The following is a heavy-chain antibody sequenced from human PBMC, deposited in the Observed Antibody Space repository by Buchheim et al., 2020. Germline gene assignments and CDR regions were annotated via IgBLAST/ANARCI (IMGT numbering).Heavy chain of an antibody. D-gene: IGHD3-10*01. J-gene: IGHJ5*02. CDR3: AREVIMLTLFDP. Sequence: QVQLQESGPRLVKPSETLSLTCTVSGGSVTSGGSVTSGSHYWSWIRQSPGKGLEWIGYLYYSGTTNYNPSLKSRATISVDTSKNQFSLKLRSVTAADTAVYYCAREVIMLTLFDPWGQGTL. V-gene: IGHV4-61*01. CDR2: LYYSGTT. CDR1: GGSVTSGGSVTSGSHY.